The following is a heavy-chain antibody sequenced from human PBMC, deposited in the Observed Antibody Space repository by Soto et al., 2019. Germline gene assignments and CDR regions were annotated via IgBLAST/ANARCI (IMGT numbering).Heavy chain of an antibody. D-gene: IGHD3-22*01. CDR3: AIARTYYYDSSGYYVDAFDI. V-gene: IGHV1-69*12. Sequence: QVQLVQSGAEVKKPGSSVKVSCKASGGTFSSYAISWVRQAPGQGLEWMGGIIPIFGTANYAQKFQGRVKMTADESTSTAYMELSSLRAEDTAVYYCAIARTYYYDSSGYYVDAFDIWGQGTMVTVSS. CDR2: IIPIFGTA. J-gene: IGHJ3*02. CDR1: GGTFSSYA.